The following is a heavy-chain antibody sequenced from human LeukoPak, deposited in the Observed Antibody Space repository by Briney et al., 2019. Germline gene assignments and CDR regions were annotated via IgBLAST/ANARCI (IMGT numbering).Heavy chain of an antibody. D-gene: IGHD2-2*01. V-gene: IGHV1-2*04. CDR1: GYTFTGYY. CDR2: INPNSGGT. CDR3: ARGSFRSSTKILYGMDV. J-gene: IGHJ6*02. Sequence: GASVKVSCKASGYTFTGYYMHWVRQAPGQGLEWMGWINPNSGGTNYAQKFQGWVTMTRDTSISTAYMELSRLRSDVTAVYYCARGSFRSSTKILYGMDVWGQGTTVTVSS.